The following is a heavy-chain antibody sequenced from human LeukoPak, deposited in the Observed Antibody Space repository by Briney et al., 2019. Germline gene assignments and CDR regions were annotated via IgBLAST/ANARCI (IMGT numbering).Heavy chain of an antibody. J-gene: IGHJ6*03. CDR1: GFTFSSYW. CDR3: ARGYHGTAAPDMDV. D-gene: IGHD6-13*01. V-gene: IGHV3-74*01. CDR2: INNDGSST. Sequence: GGSLRLSCAASGFTFSSYWMHWVRQAPGKGPVWVSRINNDGSSTTYADSVKGRFTISRDNAKNTLYLQMNSLRVEDTAVYFCARGYHGTAAPDMDVWGKGTTVTVSS.